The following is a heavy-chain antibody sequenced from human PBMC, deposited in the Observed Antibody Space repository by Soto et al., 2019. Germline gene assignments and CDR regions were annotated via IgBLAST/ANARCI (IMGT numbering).Heavy chain of an antibody. J-gene: IGHJ6*02. CDR1: GCSISSSNW. V-gene: IGHV4-4*02. CDR3: ARGYGGSYWVDYYYYYGMDV. CDR2: IYHSGST. Sequence: SETLSLTCAVSGCSISSSNWWSWVRQPPGKGLEWIGEIYHSGSTNYNPSLKSRVTISVDKSKNQFSLKLSTVTAADTAVYYCARGYGGSYWVDYYYYYGMDVWGQGTTVT. D-gene: IGHD1-26*01.